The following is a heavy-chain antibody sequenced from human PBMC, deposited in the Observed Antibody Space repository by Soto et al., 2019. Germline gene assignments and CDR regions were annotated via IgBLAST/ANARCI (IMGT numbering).Heavy chain of an antibody. CDR2: IWYDGSNK. D-gene: IGHD5-18*01. J-gene: IGHJ3*02. CDR1: GFTFSIYG. V-gene: IGHV3-33*06. Sequence: QVQLVESGGGVVQPGRSLRLSCAASGFTFSIYGMHWVRQAPGKGLEWVAVIWYDGSNKYYADSVKGRFTISRDNSKNTLYPQMNSLRAEDTAVYYCAKEALVDTAMDTTGVDAFDIWGQGTTVTVSS. CDR3: AKEALVDTAMDTTGVDAFDI.